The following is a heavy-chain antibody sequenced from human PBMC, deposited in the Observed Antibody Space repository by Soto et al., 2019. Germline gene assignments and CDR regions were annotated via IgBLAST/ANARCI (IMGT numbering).Heavy chain of an antibody. CDR3: ATGLGWSLYGMDV. CDR2: IIPEHGKT. Sequence: ASVKVSCKASGGTFSSYTISWVRQAPGQGLEWMGSIIPEHGKTNYAQKFQGRVTMTEDTSTDTAYMELSSLRSEDTAVYYCATGLGWSLYGMDVWGQGTTVTVSS. CDR1: GGTFSSYT. J-gene: IGHJ6*02. V-gene: IGHV1-69*08. D-gene: IGHD6-19*01.